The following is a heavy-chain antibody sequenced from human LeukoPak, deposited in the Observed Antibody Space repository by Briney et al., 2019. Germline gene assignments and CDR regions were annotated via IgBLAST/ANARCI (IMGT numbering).Heavy chain of an antibody. CDR1: GFIFSSFG. CDR2: VRFDGGEK. Sequence: GGSLSLSCAASGFIFSSFGIHWVRQTPGKGLEWVAFVRFDGGEKYYADSVKGRFTVSKDNSKNTLYLQINSLRPEDTAVYYCAKGWARDVWYFAYWGLGVLVTVSS. J-gene: IGHJ4*02. D-gene: IGHD1-26*01. V-gene: IGHV3-30*02. CDR3: AKGWARDVWYFAY.